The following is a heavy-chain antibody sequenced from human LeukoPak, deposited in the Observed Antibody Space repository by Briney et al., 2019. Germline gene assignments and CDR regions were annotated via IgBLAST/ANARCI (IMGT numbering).Heavy chain of an antibody. D-gene: IGHD1-26*01. CDR1: GFTFIRYA. CDR3: ARDGGENSGSYSTYYFDH. J-gene: IGHJ4*02. CDR2: ISYDGNKK. V-gene: IGHV3-30-3*01. Sequence: GSLRLSCAASGFTFIRYAFHWVRQAPGKGLEWVAVISYDGNKKYYADSVKGRFTISRDNSKNTLYLQMNSLRAEDTAVYYCARDGGENSGSYSTYYFDHWGQGSLVTVSS.